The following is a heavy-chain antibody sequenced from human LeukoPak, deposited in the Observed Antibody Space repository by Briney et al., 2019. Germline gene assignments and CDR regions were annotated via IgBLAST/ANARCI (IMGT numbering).Heavy chain of an antibody. J-gene: IGHJ4*02. CDR3: AKEIRLPSDFDY. D-gene: IGHD1-1*01. Sequence: GSLRLSCAASGFTFSSYAMSWVRQAPGKGLEWVSAISGSGGSTYYADSVKGRFTISRDNSKNTLYLQMNSLRAEDTAVYYRAKEIRLPSDFDYWGQGTLVTVSS. V-gene: IGHV3-23*01. CDR2: ISGSGGST. CDR1: GFTFSSYA.